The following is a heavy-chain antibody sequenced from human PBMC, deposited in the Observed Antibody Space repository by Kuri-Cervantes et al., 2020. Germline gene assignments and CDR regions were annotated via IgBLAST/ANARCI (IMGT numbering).Heavy chain of an antibody. CDR2: ISYDGTNK. J-gene: IGHJ3*02. Sequence: GESLKISCAASGFTFSTYVIHWVRQAPGKGLEWVAVISYDGTNKYNADSVKGRFTISRDNSKNTLYLQMNSLRAEDTAVYYCAREGITLVRGVIVDAFDIWGQGTMVTVSS. V-gene: IGHV3-30-3*01. D-gene: IGHD3-10*01. CDR1: GFTFSTYV. CDR3: AREGITLVRGVIVDAFDI.